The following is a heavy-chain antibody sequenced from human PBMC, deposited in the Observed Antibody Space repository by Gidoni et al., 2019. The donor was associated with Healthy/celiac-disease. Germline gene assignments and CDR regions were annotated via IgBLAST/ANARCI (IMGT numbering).Heavy chain of an antibody. CDR3: ALLAAAGTYGMDG. D-gene: IGHD6-13*01. V-gene: IGHV1-69*02. J-gene: IGHJ6*02. CDR2: IIHILGIA. CDR1: VGTFSSYT. Sequence: QVQLVQSGAVVTQPGSSVKVSCKASVGTFSSYTLRWVRQAPGQGLDWMGRIIHILGIANYAQKRQGRVKITADKSTSTAYMEMSSLRSEDTAVYYWALLAAAGTYGMDGWGQGTTV.